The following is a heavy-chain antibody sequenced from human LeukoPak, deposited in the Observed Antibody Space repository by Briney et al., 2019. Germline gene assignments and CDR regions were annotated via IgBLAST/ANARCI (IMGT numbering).Heavy chain of an antibody. Sequence: PGGSLRLSCAASGFTFSSYAMSWVRQAPGKGLEWDSAISGSGGSTYYADSVKGRFTLSRGNSKNTLDLQMHSLRAEDTAVYYRAKLQPKSYDSSGYSFAFDIWGQGTMVTVSS. CDR2: ISGSGGST. CDR1: GFTFSSYA. J-gene: IGHJ3*02. V-gene: IGHV3-23*01. CDR3: AKLQPKSYDSSGYSFAFDI. D-gene: IGHD3-22*01.